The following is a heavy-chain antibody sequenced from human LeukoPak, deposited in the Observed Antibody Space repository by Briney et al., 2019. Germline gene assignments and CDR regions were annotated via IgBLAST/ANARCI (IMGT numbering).Heavy chain of an antibody. CDR2: ISGSGMYT. V-gene: IGHV3-23*01. J-gene: IGHJ5*02. Sequence: GGSLRLSCAASGFTFRSYAISWVRRGPGKGLEWVSGISGSGMYTYYADSVKGRFTISRDNSKNTVYLQMNSLRAEDTAVYYCAKITGGDRGYCTWTSCNQGGWFDPWGQGTLVTVSS. CDR1: GFTFRSYA. CDR3: AKITGGDRGYCTWTSCNQGGWFDP. D-gene: IGHD2-2*01.